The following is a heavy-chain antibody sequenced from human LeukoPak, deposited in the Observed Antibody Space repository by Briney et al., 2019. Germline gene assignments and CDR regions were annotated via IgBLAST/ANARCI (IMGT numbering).Heavy chain of an antibody. CDR2: IRYDGSNK. D-gene: IGHD2-2*01. V-gene: IGHV3-30*02. J-gene: IGHJ3*02. CDR3: AKLGCSSTSCYHI. Sequence: GGSLRLSCAASGFTFSSYGMHWVRQAPGKGLEWMAFIRYDGSNKYYADSVKGRFTISRDNSKDTLYLQMNSLRAEDTAVYYCAKLGCSSTSCYHIWGQGTMVTVSS. CDR1: GFTFSSYG.